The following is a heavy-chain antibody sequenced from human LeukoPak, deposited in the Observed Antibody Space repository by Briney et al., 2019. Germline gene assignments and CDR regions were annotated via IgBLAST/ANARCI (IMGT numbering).Heavy chain of an antibody. D-gene: IGHD6-13*01. J-gene: IGHJ4*02. CDR3: AKSGYSSCWYIDY. Sequence: PGGSLRLSCAASGFIFDDYAMHWDRQAPGKGLEWVSGISWNSGSIGYADSVKGRFTISRDNAKNSLYLQMNSLRAEDTALYYCAKSGYSSCWYIDYWGQGTLVTVSS. CDR2: ISWNSGSI. CDR1: GFIFDDYA. V-gene: IGHV3-9*01.